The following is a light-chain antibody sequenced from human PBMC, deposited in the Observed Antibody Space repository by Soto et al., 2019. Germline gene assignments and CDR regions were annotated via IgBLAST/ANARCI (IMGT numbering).Light chain of an antibody. V-gene: IGKV4-1*01. J-gene: IGKJ5*01. Sequence: DIVMTQSPDSLAVSLGERATINCKSSQSILYSSNNKNYLTWYQQKPGQPPKMLIYWASTRGSGVPDRFSGSGSGTDFTLTITSLQAEDVAVYYCHQYYSSPYTFGQGTRLEIK. CDR2: WAS. CDR3: HQYYSSPYT. CDR1: QSILYSSNNKNY.